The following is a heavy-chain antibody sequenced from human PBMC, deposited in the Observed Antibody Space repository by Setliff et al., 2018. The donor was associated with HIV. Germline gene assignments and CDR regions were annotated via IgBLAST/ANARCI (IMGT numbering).Heavy chain of an antibody. CDR2: ISPNSGYK. J-gene: IGHJ5*02. CDR1: GYSFTSYA. D-gene: IGHD3-22*01. CDR3: AKCSEMLVTPATGGGYYCGWFDP. V-gene: IGHV1-18*01. Sequence: ASVKVSCKASGYSFTSYAISWVRQAPGQGLEWMAWISPNSGYKLFAQKFRGRVTMTADTSTSTAYMDLGSLRSDDTAVYYCAKCSEMLVTPATGGGYYCGWFDPWGQGTLVTVSS.